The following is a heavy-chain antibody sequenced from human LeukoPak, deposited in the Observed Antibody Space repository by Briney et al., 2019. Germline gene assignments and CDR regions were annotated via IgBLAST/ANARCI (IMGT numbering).Heavy chain of an antibody. J-gene: IGHJ2*01. Sequence: GGPLSLSCAASGFSFSSYGMPWVRRAPGKGLEWVALIWYDGSNKDFADSVRGRIPISRENSKNNFDLQMNRLRAEDAAVVLCCEVFCNSTSWYWHFDFRGRGTLVTVSS. V-gene: IGHV3-33*06. CDR2: IWYDGSNK. D-gene: IGHD2-2*01. CDR3: CEVFCNSTSWYWHFDF. CDR1: GFSFSSYG.